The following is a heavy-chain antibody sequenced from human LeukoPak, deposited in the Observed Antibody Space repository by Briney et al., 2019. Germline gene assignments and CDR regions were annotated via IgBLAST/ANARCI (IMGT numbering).Heavy chain of an antibody. CDR2: IKTDGSLT. Sequence: GGSLRLSCVAPGFTFSSYWMTWVRQAPGKGLEWVANIKTDGSLTYYVDSVKGRFTISRDNAKNSLYLQMNSLRAEDTAVYYCARDPYSGGYGDYYYYYMDLWGQGTTVTISS. V-gene: IGHV3-7*01. CDR1: GFTFSSYW. CDR3: ARDPYSGGYGDYYYYYMDL. D-gene: IGHD1-26*01. J-gene: IGHJ6*03.